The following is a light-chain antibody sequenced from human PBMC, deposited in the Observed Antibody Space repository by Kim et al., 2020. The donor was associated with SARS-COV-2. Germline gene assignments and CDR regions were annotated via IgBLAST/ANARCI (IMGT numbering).Light chain of an antibody. CDR3: QQYKTYPWT. J-gene: IGKJ1*01. V-gene: IGKV1-5*03. CDR2: KAS. CDR1: QNINSW. Sequence: AAVGDIVTITCRASQNINSWLAWHQQKPGKAPKLLNYKASSLESGVPSRFSGSGSGKEFTLTISSLQPDDFATYYCQQYKTYPWTFGQGTKVDIK.